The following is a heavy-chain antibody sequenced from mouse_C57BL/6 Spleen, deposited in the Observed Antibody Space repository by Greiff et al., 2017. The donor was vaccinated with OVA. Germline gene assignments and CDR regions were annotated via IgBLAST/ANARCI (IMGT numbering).Heavy chain of an antibody. CDR2: IHPNSGST. V-gene: IGHV1-64*01. D-gene: IGHD2-4*01. Sequence: QVQLQQPGAELVKPGASVKLSCKASGYTFTSYWMHWVKQRPGQGLEWIGMIHPNSGSTNYNEKFKSKATLTVYKSSSTAYMQLSSLTSEDSAVYYCARSAYDYGGAYWGQGTLVTVSA. CDR1: GYTFTSYW. CDR3: ARSAYDYGGAY. J-gene: IGHJ3*01.